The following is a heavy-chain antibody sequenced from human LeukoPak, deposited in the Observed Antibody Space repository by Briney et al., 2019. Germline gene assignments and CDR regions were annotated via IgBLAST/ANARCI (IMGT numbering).Heavy chain of an antibody. CDR1: GFTFSGYA. CDR3: ARGSRGNYDY. CDR2: ISGSGGNT. J-gene: IGHJ4*02. Sequence: GGSLRLSRAASGFTFSGYAMAWVRQAPGKGLEWVSSISGSGGNTYYADSVKGRFTISRDNSKNTLYLQMNSLRAEDTAVYSCARGSRGNYDYWGQGTLVTVSS. D-gene: IGHD1-7*01. V-gene: IGHV3-23*01.